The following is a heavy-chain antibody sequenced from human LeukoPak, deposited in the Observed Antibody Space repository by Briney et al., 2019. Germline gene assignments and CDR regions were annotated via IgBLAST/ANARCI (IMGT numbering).Heavy chain of an antibody. CDR3: ARVAGLRGENWFDP. Sequence: ASVKVSCKASGYTFTSYGISWVRQAPGQGLEWMGWISAYNGNTNYAQKLQGRVTMTTDTSTSTAYMELRSLRSDDTAVYYCARVAGLRGENWFDPWSQGTLVTVSS. J-gene: IGHJ5*02. D-gene: IGHD5-12*01. CDR2: ISAYNGNT. V-gene: IGHV1-18*01. CDR1: GYTFTSYG.